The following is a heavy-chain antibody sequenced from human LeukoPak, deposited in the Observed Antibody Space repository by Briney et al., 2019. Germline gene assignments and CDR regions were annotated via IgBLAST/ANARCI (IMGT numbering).Heavy chain of an antibody. D-gene: IGHD2-15*01. V-gene: IGHV3-23*01. CDR1: GFTFSSYA. CDR2: IDISADST. Sequence: GGSLRLSCAASGFTFSSYAMTWVRLAPGKGLEWVSSIDISADSTFYADSVRGRFTISRDTSKSTLYLLMDSLRVEDTAVFYCAKGGLSSGGLESWGQGTLVTVSS. J-gene: IGHJ4*02. CDR3: AKGGLSSGGLES.